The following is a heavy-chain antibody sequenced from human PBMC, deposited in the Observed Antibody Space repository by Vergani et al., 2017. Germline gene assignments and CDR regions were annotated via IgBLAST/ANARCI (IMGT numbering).Heavy chain of an antibody. CDR2: IYTSGST. J-gene: IGHJ6*02. V-gene: IGHV4-61*02. CDR1: GGSISSGSYY. D-gene: IGHD2-15*01. CDR3: ARRRGISLAVWGMDV. Sequence: QVQLQESGPGLVKPSQTLSLTCTVSGGSISSGSYYWSWIRQPAGKGLEWIGRIYTSGSTNYNPSLKSRVTISVDTSKNQFSLKLSSVTAADTAVYYCARRRGISLAVWGMDVWGQGTTVTVSS.